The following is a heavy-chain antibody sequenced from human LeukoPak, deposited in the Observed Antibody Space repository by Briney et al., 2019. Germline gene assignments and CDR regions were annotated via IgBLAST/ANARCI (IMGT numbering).Heavy chain of an antibody. CDR2: IYPGDSDT. Sequence: GDSLKISFKGSGXSFTSYCIGWVRQMPGKGLEWMGIIYPGDSDTRYSPSFQGQVTISADKSISTAYLQWSSLKASDTSMYYCARQYCGTTAGYVREFDFWGQGTLVTVSS. J-gene: IGHJ4*02. CDR3: ARQYCGTTAGYVREFDF. V-gene: IGHV5-51*01. D-gene: IGHD3-10*02. CDR1: GXSFTSYC.